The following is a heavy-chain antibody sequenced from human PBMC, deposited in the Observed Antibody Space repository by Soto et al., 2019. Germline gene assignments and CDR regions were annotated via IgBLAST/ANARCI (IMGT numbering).Heavy chain of an antibody. CDR2: IISIFGTA. Sequence: QVQLVQSGAEVKKPGSSVKVSCKASGGTFSSYAISWVRQAPGQGLEWMGGIISIFGTADYAQKFQGSVTITADESTSTAYMELSSLRSEDTAVYYWARRDYDSSGYYALGYWGQGTLVTVSS. J-gene: IGHJ4*02. CDR3: ARRDYDSSGYYALGY. CDR1: GGTFSSYA. D-gene: IGHD3-22*01. V-gene: IGHV1-69*12.